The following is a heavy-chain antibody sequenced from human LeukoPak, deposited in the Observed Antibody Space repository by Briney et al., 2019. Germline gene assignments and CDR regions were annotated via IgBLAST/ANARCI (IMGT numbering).Heavy chain of an antibody. Sequence: TGGSLRLSCAASGFTFNSYAIHWVRQAPGKGLEWVANIKQDGSEKYYVDSVKGRFTISRDNAKNSLYLQMNSLRAEDTAVYYCARIAVADRWRDYWGQGTLVTVSS. V-gene: IGHV3-7*03. CDR3: ARIAVADRWRDY. D-gene: IGHD6-19*01. J-gene: IGHJ4*02. CDR1: GFTFNSYA. CDR2: IKQDGSEK.